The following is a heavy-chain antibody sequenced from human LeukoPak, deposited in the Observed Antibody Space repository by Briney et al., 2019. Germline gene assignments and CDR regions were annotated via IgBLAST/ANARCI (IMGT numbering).Heavy chain of an antibody. J-gene: IGHJ4*02. CDR3: TRDPVDSYDSSGYLDH. Sequence: GGSLRLSCAASGFTFSSYTMNWVRQAPGKGLEWVAFLRGKAYGATAEYAASVKGRFTISRDDSKRIAYLQMNSLKTEDTGVYYCTRDPVDSYDSSGYLDHWGQGTRVTVSS. CDR1: GFTFSSYT. CDR2: LRGKAYGATA. V-gene: IGHV3-49*04. D-gene: IGHD3-22*01.